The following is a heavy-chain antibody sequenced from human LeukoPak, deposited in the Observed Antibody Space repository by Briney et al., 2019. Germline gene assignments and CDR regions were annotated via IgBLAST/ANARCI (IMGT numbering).Heavy chain of an antibody. V-gene: IGHV4-59*01. CDR3: ARKRVGATAFDY. CDR1: GGSISSYY. J-gene: IGHJ4*02. CDR2: IYYSGST. Sequence: SETLSLTCTVSGGSISSYYWSWLRQPPGKGLEWIGYIYYSGSTNYNPSLKSRVTISVDPSKNQFSLKLSSVTAADTAVYYCARKRVGATAFDYWGQGTLVTVSS. D-gene: IGHD1-26*01.